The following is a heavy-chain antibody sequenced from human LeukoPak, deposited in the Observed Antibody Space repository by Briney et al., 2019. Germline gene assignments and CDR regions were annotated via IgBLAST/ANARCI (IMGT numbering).Heavy chain of an antibody. D-gene: IGHD2-2*01. J-gene: IGHJ3*02. Sequence: VASVKVSCKASGYTFTSYGISWVRQAPGQGLEWMGWISAYNGNTNYAQKLQGRVTMTTDTSTSTAYMELRSLRSDDTAVYYCARGSRYCSSTSCPPPAFDIWGQGTMVTVSS. CDR2: ISAYNGNT. CDR3: ARGSRYCSSTSCPPPAFDI. V-gene: IGHV1-18*01. CDR1: GYTFTSYG.